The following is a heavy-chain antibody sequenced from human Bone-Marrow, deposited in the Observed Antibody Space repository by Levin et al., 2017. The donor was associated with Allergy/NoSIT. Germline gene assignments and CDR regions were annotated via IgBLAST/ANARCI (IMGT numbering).Heavy chain of an antibody. CDR2: IHHSGST. J-gene: IGHJ2*01. V-gene: IGHV4-59*02. Sequence: SETLSLTCTVSGGSVSSNYWSWIRQPPGKGLEWIGYIHHSGSTNYNPSLKSRVTISLDTSTNQFSLNLRSVTAADTALYYCARGHLDPTNWYCDLWGRGTLVTVSS. CDR1: GGSVSSNY. CDR3: ARGHLDPTNWYCDL.